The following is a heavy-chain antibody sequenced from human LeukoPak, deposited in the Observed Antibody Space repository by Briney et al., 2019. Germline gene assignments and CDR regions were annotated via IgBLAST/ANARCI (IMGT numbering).Heavy chain of an antibody. CDR2: INIGGTNT. Sequence: GGSLRLSCAASGFTVSSNEMSWIRQAPGKGLEWLSYINIGGTNTHYADSVKGRFTISRDNAKKSLYLEMNNLRAEDTAVYYCATDGAGFDTWGQGVLVTVSS. CDR3: ATDGAGFDT. CDR1: GFTVSSNE. J-gene: IGHJ5*02. V-gene: IGHV3-11*01.